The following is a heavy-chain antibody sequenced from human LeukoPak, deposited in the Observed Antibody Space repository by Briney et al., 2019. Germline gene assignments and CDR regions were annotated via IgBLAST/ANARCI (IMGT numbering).Heavy chain of an antibody. V-gene: IGHV5-51*01. D-gene: IGHD6-13*01. CDR2: IYPGDSDT. CDR1: GYSFTSYW. J-gene: IGHJ6*02. Sequence: GASLQISCKGSGYSFTSYWIGWVRQMPGKGLEWMGIIYPGDSDTRYSPSFQGQVTISADKSISTAYLQWSSLKASDTAMYYCARLGTAAADYDYYYGMDVWGQGTTVTVSS. CDR3: ARLGTAAADYDYYYGMDV.